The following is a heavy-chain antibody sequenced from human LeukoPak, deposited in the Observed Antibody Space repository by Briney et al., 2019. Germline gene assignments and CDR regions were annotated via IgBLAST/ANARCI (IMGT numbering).Heavy chain of an antibody. J-gene: IGHJ3*02. V-gene: IGHV3-23*01. D-gene: IGHD5-18*01. Sequence: GGSLRLSCAVSGFTFSSYAMSWVRQAPGKGLEWVSAMSGSGGSTYYADSVKGRFTISRDNSKNTLYLQMNSLRAEDTAVYYCAKDQIQLWPPNAFDIWGQGTMVTVSS. CDR1: GFTFSSYA. CDR3: AKDQIQLWPPNAFDI. CDR2: MSGSGGST.